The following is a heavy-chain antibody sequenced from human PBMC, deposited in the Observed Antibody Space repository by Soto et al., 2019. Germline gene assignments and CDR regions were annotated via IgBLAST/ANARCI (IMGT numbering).Heavy chain of an antibody. J-gene: IGHJ6*02. CDR3: AMLDNYVTTTPQDV. CDR1: GYIFVNYG. D-gene: IGHD3-16*01. V-gene: IGHV1-18*01. Sequence: QVQLVQSGDEVRKPGSSVKVSCKASGYIFVNYGIAWVRQAPGQGLEWMGWISPYSGNTHYARKVQGRLTMTTDTSTSTAYMDLGSLTSDDTAVYYCAMLDNYVTTTPQDVWGQGTTVTVSS. CDR2: ISPYSGNT.